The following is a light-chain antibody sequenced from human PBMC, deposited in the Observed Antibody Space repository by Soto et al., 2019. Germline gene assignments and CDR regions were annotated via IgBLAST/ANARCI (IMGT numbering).Light chain of an antibody. Sequence: DIQMTQSPSSVSASVGDRVTITCRASQGVGSGFAWYQQKPGKAPKLLISAASILQNAVPARFSGSGSGTDFTLTISSLQPEDFATYYCQQSNSLPFTFGPGTKVDIK. CDR1: QGVGSG. CDR2: AAS. V-gene: IGKV1-12*01. J-gene: IGKJ3*01. CDR3: QQSNSLPFT.